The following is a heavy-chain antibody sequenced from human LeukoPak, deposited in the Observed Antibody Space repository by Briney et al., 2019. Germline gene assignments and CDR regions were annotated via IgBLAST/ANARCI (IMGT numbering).Heavy chain of an antibody. Sequence: QPGGSLRLSCAASGFTFSSYAMSWVRQAPGKGLEWVANIKQDGSDKYYVDSVKGRFTISRDNAKNSLNLQLNSLRADDTAVYYCARLTGTTGFDYWGQGTLVTVSS. CDR1: GFTFSSYA. CDR3: ARLTGTTGFDY. V-gene: IGHV3-7*01. CDR2: IKQDGSDK. D-gene: IGHD1-1*01. J-gene: IGHJ4*02.